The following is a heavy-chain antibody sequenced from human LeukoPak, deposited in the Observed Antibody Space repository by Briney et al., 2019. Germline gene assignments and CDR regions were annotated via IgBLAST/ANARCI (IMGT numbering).Heavy chain of an antibody. CDR3: ARDRGWGLRFLDY. J-gene: IGHJ4*02. CDR2: IKQDGSEK. D-gene: IGHD4-17*01. CDR1: GFTFSSYW. V-gene: IGHV3-7*01. Sequence: PGGSLRLSCAASGFTFSSYWMTWVRQAPGKGLEWVANIKQDGSEKYYVDSVKGRFTISRDNAKNSLYLQMDSLRAEDTAMYFCARDRGWGLRFLDYWGQGTLDTVSS.